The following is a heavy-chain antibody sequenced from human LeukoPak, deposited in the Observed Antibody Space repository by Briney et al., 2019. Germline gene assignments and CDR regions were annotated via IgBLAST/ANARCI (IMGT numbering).Heavy chain of an antibody. J-gene: IGHJ4*02. CDR1: GVSFSGYY. V-gene: IGHV4-34*01. D-gene: IGHD3-10*01. Sequence: SETLSLTCAVYGVSFSGYYWSWLRQPPGKGLEWIGEINHSGSTNYNPSLKSRVTISVDTSKNQFSLKLSSVTAADTAVYYRARSPEGSGTDYWGQGTLVTVSS. CDR3: ARSPEGSGTDY. CDR2: INHSGST.